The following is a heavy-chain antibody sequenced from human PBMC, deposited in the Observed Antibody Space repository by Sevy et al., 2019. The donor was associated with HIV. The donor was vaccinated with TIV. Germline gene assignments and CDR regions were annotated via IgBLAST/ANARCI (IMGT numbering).Heavy chain of an antibody. V-gene: IGHV3-23*01. CDR3: TNRGGVIITGFES. J-gene: IGHJ4*02. Sequence: GGSLRLSCAASGFTFSSYGMHWVRQAPGKGLEWVSTISGSGGSVYYPDSLKGRFTISRDNFKNTVSLQMNSLRAEDTAVYYCTNRGGVIITGFESWGQGTLVTVSS. CDR1: GFTFSSYG. D-gene: IGHD3-16*01. CDR2: ISGSGGSV.